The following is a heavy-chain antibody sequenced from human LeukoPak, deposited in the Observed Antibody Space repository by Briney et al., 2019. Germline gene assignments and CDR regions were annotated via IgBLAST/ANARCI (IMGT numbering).Heavy chain of an antibody. Sequence: SETLSLTCTVSGGSISSYYWSWIRQPPGKGLEYVGYIYYSGSTYYNPSLKSRVTISVDTSKNQFSLKLSSVTAADTAVYYCARAGYYYGSGSYYNTPHFDYWGQGTLVTVSS. CDR2: IYYSGST. V-gene: IGHV4-59*01. D-gene: IGHD3-10*01. CDR3: ARAGYYYGSGSYYNTPHFDY. J-gene: IGHJ4*02. CDR1: GGSISSYY.